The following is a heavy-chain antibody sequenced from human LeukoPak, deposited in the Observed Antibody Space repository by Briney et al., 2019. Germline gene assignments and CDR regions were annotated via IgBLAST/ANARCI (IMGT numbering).Heavy chain of an antibody. J-gene: IGHJ6*04. Sequence: SETLSLTCSVYGGSFRGYYWSWIRQSPEKGLEWIGQIYHTGSTNYNPSLASRVTISLDISKSQLSLKLTSVTAADTAVYYCARDDFGVALGGVWSIGTTVTVSS. V-gene: IGHV4-34*01. CDR1: GGSFRGYY. D-gene: IGHD3-3*01. CDR2: IYHTGST. CDR3: ARDDFGVALGGV.